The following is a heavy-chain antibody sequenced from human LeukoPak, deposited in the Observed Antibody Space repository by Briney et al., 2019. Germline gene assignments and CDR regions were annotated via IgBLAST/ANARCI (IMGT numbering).Heavy chain of an antibody. D-gene: IGHD2-2*01. V-gene: IGHV3-23*01. CDR3: AKDRAPAAGDDAFDI. CDR2: LSGSGIST. Sequence: GGTLRLSCAASGFPFSNYALTWVRQGPGKGLEWVSGLSGSGISTYYADSVKGRFTISRDNSKNTLYLQMNSLRAEDTAVYYCAKDRAPAAGDDAFDIWGQGTMVTVSS. J-gene: IGHJ3*02. CDR1: GFPFSNYA.